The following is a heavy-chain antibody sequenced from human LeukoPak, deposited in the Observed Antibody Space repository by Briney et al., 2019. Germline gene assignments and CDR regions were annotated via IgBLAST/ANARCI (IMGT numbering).Heavy chain of an antibody. V-gene: IGHV3-30*18. J-gene: IGHJ4*02. Sequence: PGGSLRLSCAASGFTFSSYGMHWVRQAPGKGLEWVAVISYDGSNKYYADSVKGRFTISRDNSKNTLYLQMNSLRAEDTAVYYCAKVEYSSGWYNFDYWGQGTLVTVSS. CDR3: AKVEYSSGWYNFDY. CDR2: ISYDGSNK. CDR1: GFTFSSYG. D-gene: IGHD6-19*01.